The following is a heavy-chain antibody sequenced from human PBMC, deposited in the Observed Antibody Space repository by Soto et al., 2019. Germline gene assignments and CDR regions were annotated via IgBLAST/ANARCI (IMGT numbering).Heavy chain of an antibody. D-gene: IGHD5-18*01. Sequence: EVQLVESGGGLVKPGGSLRLSCAVSGFTLTNVWMNWVRQAPGKGLEWVGRIKSKTDGGTTDYAAPVKGRFTISRDDSKNTLYLQKNSLKTEDTAVYYFSHGYGQYFDSWGQGTLVPVSS. CDR2: IKSKTDGGTT. J-gene: IGHJ4*02. CDR1: GFTLTNVW. V-gene: IGHV3-15*07. CDR3: SHGYGQYFDS.